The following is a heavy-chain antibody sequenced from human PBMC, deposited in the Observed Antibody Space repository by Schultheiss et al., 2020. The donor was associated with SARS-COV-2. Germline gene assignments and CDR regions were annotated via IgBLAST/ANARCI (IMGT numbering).Heavy chain of an antibody. V-gene: IGHV4-34*01. CDR3: ARRDYDSSGYFDY. Sequence: SETLSLTCAVSGGSLSGDYWSWIRQSPGKGLEWIGEIDHSGSSNYSPSLKSRATISVDTSKNQFSLKLSPVTAADTAVYYCARRDYDSSGYFDYWGQGTLVTVAS. J-gene: IGHJ4*02. D-gene: IGHD3-22*01. CDR2: IDHSGSS. CDR1: GGSLSGDY.